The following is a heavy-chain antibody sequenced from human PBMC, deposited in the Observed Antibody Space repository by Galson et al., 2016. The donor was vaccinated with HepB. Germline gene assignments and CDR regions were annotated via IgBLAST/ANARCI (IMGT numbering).Heavy chain of an antibody. CDR2: IYPGDSDT. CDR3: ARQGDSGWSPLDS. D-gene: IGHD6-19*01. V-gene: IGHV5-51*01. Sequence: QSGADGKKPGESLKISCKTFGSSFTNYWIGWVRQMPGKGLEWMGIIYPGDSDTRYSPSFQGQVTISADRSISTAYLQWSSLKASDTAMYYCARQGDSGWSPLDSWGQGTLVTVSS. CDR1: GSSFTNYW. J-gene: IGHJ4*02.